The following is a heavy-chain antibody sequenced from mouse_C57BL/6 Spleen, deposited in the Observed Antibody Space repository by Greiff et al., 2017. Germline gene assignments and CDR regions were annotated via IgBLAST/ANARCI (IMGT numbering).Heavy chain of an antibody. D-gene: IGHD1-1*01. Sequence: VQLQQPGAELVRPGTSVKLSCKASGYTFTSYWMHWVKQRPGQGLEWIGVIDPSDSYTNYNQKFKGKATLTVDTSSSTAYMQLSSLTSEDSAVYYCAIDGELRGAYWGQGTLVTVSA. V-gene: IGHV1-59*01. CDR1: GYTFTSYW. CDR3: AIDGELRGAY. J-gene: IGHJ3*01. CDR2: IDPSDSYT.